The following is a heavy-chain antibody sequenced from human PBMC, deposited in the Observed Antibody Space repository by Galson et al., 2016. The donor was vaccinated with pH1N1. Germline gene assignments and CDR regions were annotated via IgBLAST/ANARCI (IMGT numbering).Heavy chain of an antibody. CDR1: GFNFSNHW. CDR2: VNEEGIEE. J-gene: IGHJ1*01. D-gene: IGHD2-8*01. V-gene: IGHV3-7*03. CDR3: ARVQVSAFFSMDH. Sequence: SLRLSCAGSGFNFSNHWMAWVRQAPGKGLEWVAHVNEEGIEENYIDSVTGRFIITRDNAKKSVFPQMYSLRGDDTAVYYCARVQVSAFFSMDHWGQGALATVSS.